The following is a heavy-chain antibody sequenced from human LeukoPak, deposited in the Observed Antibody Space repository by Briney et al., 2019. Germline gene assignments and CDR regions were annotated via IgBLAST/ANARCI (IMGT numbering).Heavy chain of an antibody. CDR2: IWYDGPSK. CDR3: AKDKGTNYDSSVTISGGYFYF. Sequence: GRSLRLACAASGLTFSSHGIGSVRQAAGKGLEWVATIWYDGPSKYHVASVKGRFTLFRENSKNALYLQMNSLRAEHTAVYYCAKDKGTNYDSSVTISGGYFYFWGQGTLVTVSS. CDR1: GLTFSSHG. J-gene: IGHJ4*03. V-gene: IGHV3-33*06. D-gene: IGHD3-22*01.